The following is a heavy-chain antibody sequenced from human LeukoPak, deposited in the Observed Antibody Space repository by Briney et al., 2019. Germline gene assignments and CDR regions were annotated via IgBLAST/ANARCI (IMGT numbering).Heavy chain of an antibody. D-gene: IGHD2-15*01. CDR1: GFPFTVYY. Sequence: ASVKVSCKASGFPFTVYYIHWVRQAPGQGLEWMGWISAYNGNTNYAPKLQGRVTMTTDTSTSTAYMELRSLRSDDTAVYYCAREDCSGGSCYSLSLTPVFHVFDIWGQGTMVTVSS. CDR3: AREDCSGGSCYSLSLTPVFHVFDI. J-gene: IGHJ3*02. V-gene: IGHV1-18*04. CDR2: ISAYNGNT.